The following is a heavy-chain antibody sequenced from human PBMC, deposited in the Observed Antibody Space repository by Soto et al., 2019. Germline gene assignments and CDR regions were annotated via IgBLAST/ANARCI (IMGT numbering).Heavy chain of an antibody. Sequence: LRLSCAASGFTFSSYGMHWVRQAPGKGLEWVAVISYDGSNKYYADSVKGRFTISRDNSKNTLYLQMNSLRAEDTAVYYCAKDQIPYYYDSSGGIDYWGQGTLVTVSS. V-gene: IGHV3-30*18. D-gene: IGHD3-22*01. CDR1: GFTFSSYG. CDR3: AKDQIPYYYDSSGGIDY. CDR2: ISYDGSNK. J-gene: IGHJ4*02.